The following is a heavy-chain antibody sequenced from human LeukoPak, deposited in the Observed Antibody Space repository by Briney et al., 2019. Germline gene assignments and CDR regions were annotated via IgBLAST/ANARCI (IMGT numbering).Heavy chain of an antibody. V-gene: IGHV1-2*02. Sequence: GASVKVSRKASGYTLTGYYMHWVRQAPGQRLEWMGWMNPNSGGTKYAQKFQGRVTMTRDTSISTAYMELSRLRSDDTAMYYCARDKLGLGELSLYDQWGQGTLVTVFS. CDR3: ARDKLGLGELSLYDQ. D-gene: IGHD3-16*02. J-gene: IGHJ5*02. CDR1: GYTLTGYY. CDR2: MNPNSGGT.